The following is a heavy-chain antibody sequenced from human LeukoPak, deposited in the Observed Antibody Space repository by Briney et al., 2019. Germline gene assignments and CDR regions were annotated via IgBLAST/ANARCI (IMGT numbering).Heavy chain of an antibody. V-gene: IGHV3-66*02. CDR3: ARDYCSGGSCYSLPGY. J-gene: IGHJ4*02. Sequence: GALRLSCTVSGFTVSSNSMSWVRQAPGKGLEWVSFIYSGGNTHYSDSVKGRFTISRDSSKNTLYLQMNSLAAEDTAVYYCARDYCSGGSCYSLPGYWGQGTLVTVSS. CDR2: IYSGGNT. CDR1: GFTVSSNS. D-gene: IGHD2-15*01.